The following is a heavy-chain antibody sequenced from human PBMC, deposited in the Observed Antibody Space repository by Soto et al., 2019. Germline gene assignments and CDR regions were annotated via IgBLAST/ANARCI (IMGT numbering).Heavy chain of an antibody. Sequence: QVQLVQSGAEVKKPGASVKVSCKASGYTFTSYGISWVRQAPGQGLEWMGWISAYNGNTNYAQKLQGRVTMTTDTSTRTAYMELRSLRSDDAAVYYCARDVPRVSGYDFRGEFSIDYWGQGTLVTVSS. V-gene: IGHV1-18*01. D-gene: IGHD5-12*01. J-gene: IGHJ4*02. CDR1: GYTFTSYG. CDR3: ARDVPRVSGYDFRGEFSIDY. CDR2: ISAYNGNT.